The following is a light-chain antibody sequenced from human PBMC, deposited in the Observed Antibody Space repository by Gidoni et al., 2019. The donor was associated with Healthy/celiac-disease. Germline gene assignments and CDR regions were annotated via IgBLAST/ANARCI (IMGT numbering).Light chain of an antibody. CDR2: GNS. CDR3: QSYDSSLSVV. V-gene: IGLV1-40*01. J-gene: IGLJ2*01. Sequence: QSVLTQPPSVSGAPGQRVTISCTGSSSNIGAVYDVHWYQHLPGPAPKLLIYGNSNRPSGVPDRFSGSKSGTSASLALTGLQAEDEADYYCQSYDSSLSVVFGGGTKLTVL. CDR1: SSNIGAVYD.